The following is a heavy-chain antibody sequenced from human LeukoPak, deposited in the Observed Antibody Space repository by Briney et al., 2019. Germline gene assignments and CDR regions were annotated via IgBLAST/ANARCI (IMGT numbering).Heavy chain of an antibody. J-gene: IGHJ6*04. CDR3: ARDFWIGYYPLDV. Sequence: SQTLSLTCTVSGGSISSGDYYWSWIRQPPGKGLEWIGYIYYSGSTYYNPSLKSRVTISVDTSKNQFSLKLSSVTAADTAVYYCARDFWIGYYPLDVWGKGTTVTVSS. CDR1: GGSISSGDYY. V-gene: IGHV4-30-4*08. CDR2: IYYSGST. D-gene: IGHD3-3*01.